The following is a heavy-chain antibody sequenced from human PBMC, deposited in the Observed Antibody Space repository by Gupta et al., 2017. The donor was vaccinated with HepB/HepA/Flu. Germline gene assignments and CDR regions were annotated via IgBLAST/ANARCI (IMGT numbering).Heavy chain of an antibody. J-gene: IGHJ3*02. Sequence: EVQLVESGGGLVQPGGSLKLSCAASGFTFSGSAMHWVRQASGKGLEWVGRIRSKAKSYATAYAASVKGRFTISRDDSKNTAYLKMNSLKTEDTAVYYCTGEGDGAFDIWGQGTMVTVSS. CDR2: IRSKAKSYAT. D-gene: IGHD2-21*01. CDR1: GFTFSGSA. V-gene: IGHV3-73*01. CDR3: TGEGDGAFDI.